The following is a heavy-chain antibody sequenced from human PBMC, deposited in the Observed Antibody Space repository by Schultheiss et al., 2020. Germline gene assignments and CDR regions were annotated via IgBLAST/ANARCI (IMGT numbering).Heavy chain of an antibody. V-gene: IGHV4-59*08. CDR3: ARQFGLYGDYGYFDL. CDR2: IYYSGST. J-gene: IGHJ2*01. Sequence: SETLSLTCTVSGDSISGYYWSWIRQPPGKGLEWIGYIYYSGSTKYNPSLKSRVIISVDTSKKQFSLKLSSVTAADTAVYYCARQFGLYGDYGYFDLWGRGTLVTVSS. CDR1: GDSISGYY. D-gene: IGHD4-17*01.